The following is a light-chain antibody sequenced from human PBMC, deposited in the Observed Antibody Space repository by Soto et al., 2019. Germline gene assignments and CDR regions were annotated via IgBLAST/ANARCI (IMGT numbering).Light chain of an antibody. CDR1: QSVSSSY. Sequence: EIVLTQSPGTLSLYPGERASLSCRASQSVSSSYLAWYQQKPGQAPRLLIYDASSRATGIPDRFSGSGSGTDFTLTISRLEPEDFAVYYCQQYGSSPPAFGQGTKVDI. CDR2: DAS. J-gene: IGKJ1*01. V-gene: IGKV3-20*01. CDR3: QQYGSSPPA.